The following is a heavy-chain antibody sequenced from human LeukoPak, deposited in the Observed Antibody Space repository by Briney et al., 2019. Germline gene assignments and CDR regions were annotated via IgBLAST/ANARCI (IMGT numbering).Heavy chain of an antibody. CDR3: ASGSYRPPFDY. Sequence: SETLSLTCAVHGGSFSGYYWSWIRQPPGKGLEWIGEINHSGSTNYNPSLKSRVTISVDTSKNQFSLKLSSVTAADTAVYYCASGSYRPPFDYWGQGTLVTVSS. CDR2: INHSGST. J-gene: IGHJ4*02. CDR1: GGSFSGYY. D-gene: IGHD3-16*02. V-gene: IGHV4-34*01.